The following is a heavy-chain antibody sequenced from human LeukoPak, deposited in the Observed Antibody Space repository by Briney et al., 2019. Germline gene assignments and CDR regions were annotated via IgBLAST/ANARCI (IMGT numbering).Heavy chain of an antibody. J-gene: IGHJ3*02. CDR3: ARDSGHDAFDI. CDR2: IYRSGST. CDR1: GFTLSTNY. Sequence: GGSLRLSCAASGFTLSTNYVSWVRQAPGKGLEWVSVIYRSGSTYYPDSVKGRFTISRDNSKNTLYLQMNRLRAEDTAEYCRARDSGHDAFDIWGQGTMVTVSS. V-gene: IGHV3-53*01.